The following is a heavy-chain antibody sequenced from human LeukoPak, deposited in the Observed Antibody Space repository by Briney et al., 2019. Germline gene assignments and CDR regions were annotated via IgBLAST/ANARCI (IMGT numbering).Heavy chain of an antibody. CDR3: ARETFDYGDSDYFDY. V-gene: IGHV3-66*01. D-gene: IGHD4-17*01. CDR1: GFTVSSNY. CDR2: IYSGGST. Sequence: GGSLRLPCAASGFTVSSNYMTWVRQAPGKGLEWGSVIYSGGSTYYADSVKGRFTISRDNSKNTLYLQMNSLRAEDTAVYYCARETFDYGDSDYFDYWGQGTLVTVSS. J-gene: IGHJ4*02.